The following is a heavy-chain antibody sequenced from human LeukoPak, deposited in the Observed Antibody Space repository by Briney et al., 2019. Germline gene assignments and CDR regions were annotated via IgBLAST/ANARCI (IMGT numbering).Heavy chain of an antibody. CDR3: AKDGGWFDILTGYYVELAYYFDY. Sequence: GGSLRLSCAASGFTFSSYGMSWVRQAPGKGLEWVSAISGGGGSTYYADSVKGRFTISRDNSKNTLYLQMNSLRAEDTAVYYCAKDGGWFDILTGYYVELAYYFDYWGQGTLVTVSS. CDR1: GFTFSSYG. V-gene: IGHV3-23*01. D-gene: IGHD3-9*01. CDR2: ISGGGGST. J-gene: IGHJ4*02.